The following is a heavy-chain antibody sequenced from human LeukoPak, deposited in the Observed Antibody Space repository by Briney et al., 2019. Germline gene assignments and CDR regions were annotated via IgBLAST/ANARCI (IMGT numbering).Heavy chain of an antibody. D-gene: IGHD3-10*01. J-gene: IGHJ4*02. V-gene: IGHV5-51*01. CDR2: IYPGDSDT. Sequence: GESLKISCKGSGYSFTTYWTGWVRQMPGKGLEWMGIIYPGDSDTRYSPSFQGQVTISADKSISTAYLQWSSLKASDTAMYYCARQEKDYYGSGSYYPFAYWGQGTLVTVSS. CDR1: GYSFTTYW. CDR3: ARQEKDYYGSGSYYPFAY.